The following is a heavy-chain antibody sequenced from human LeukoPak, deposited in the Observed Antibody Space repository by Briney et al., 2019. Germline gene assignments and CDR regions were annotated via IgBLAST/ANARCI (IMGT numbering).Heavy chain of an antibody. CDR3: ARGDGYNYWEY. CDR1: GFTVSSYY. Sequence: GGSLRLSCAASGFTVSSYYMSWVRQAPGKGLEWVSVIYVGGSTYYADSVRGRFTISRVISKNTLYLQMNSLRAEDTAVYYCARGDGYNYWEYWGQGTLVTVSS. J-gene: IGHJ4*02. CDR2: IYVGGST. D-gene: IGHD5-24*01. V-gene: IGHV3-53*01.